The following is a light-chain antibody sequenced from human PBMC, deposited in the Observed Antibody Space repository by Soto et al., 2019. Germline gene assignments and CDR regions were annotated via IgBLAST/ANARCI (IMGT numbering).Light chain of an antibody. CDR3: QQRSTWPALT. J-gene: IGKJ4*02. V-gene: IGKV3-11*01. Sequence: EVVLTQSPDTLSLSPGESATLSCRASQSVSYYLAWYQQKPGQPPRLLIYDASNRASGIPARFSGSGSGTDFTLTITSVEHEDFAVYYCQQRSTWPALTFGGGTKVEI. CDR1: QSVSYY. CDR2: DAS.